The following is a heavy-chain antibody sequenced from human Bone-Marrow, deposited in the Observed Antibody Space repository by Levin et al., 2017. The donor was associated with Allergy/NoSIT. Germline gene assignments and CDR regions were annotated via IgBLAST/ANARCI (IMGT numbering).Heavy chain of an antibody. J-gene: IGHJ6*02. CDR2: IYSGGNT. CDR1: GFSVSDTY. Sequence: LSLTCAASGFSVSDTYLAWVRQAPGRGLEWVSIIYSGGNTYDADAVRGRFTISKDSSQNRLFLQMNNLRPDDTATYYCATMSSPSYYYALDVWGQGTTVTVSS. V-gene: IGHV3-53*01. CDR3: ATMSSPSYYYALDV.